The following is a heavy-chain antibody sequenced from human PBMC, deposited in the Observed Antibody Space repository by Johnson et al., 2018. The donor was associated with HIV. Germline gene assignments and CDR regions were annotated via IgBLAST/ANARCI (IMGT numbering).Heavy chain of an antibody. CDR3: AQENFEWELGAFDI. V-gene: IGHV3-23*04. Sequence: VQLVESGGGLVQPGGSLRLSCAASGCTFSSYAMSWVRQAPGKGLEWVSAISGSGGSRYYADSVKGRCIIFRDNSKNLTNLQMNSMRADDTAVYYCAQENFEWELGAFDIWGQGTMVTVSS. CDR1: GCTFSSYA. CDR2: ISGSGGSR. D-gene: IGHD1-26*01. J-gene: IGHJ3*02.